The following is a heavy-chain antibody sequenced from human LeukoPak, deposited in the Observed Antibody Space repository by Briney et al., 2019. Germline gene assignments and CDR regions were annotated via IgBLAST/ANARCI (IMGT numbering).Heavy chain of an antibody. V-gene: IGHV4-59*01. CDR1: GGSISSYY. J-gene: IGHJ6*04. CDR3: AREVYSSSWYVMDV. CDR2: IYYSGST. D-gene: IGHD6-13*01. Sequence: SETLSLTCTVSGGSISSYYWSWIRQPPGKGLEWIGYIYYSGSTNYNPPLKSRVTISVDTSKNQFSLKLSSVTAADTAVYYCAREVYSSSWYVMDVWGKGTTVTVSS.